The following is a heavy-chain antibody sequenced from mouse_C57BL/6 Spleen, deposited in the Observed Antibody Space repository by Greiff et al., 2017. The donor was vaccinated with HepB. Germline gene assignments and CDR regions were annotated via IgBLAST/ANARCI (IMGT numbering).Heavy chain of an antibody. Sequence: LVEPGAELVKPGASVKLSCKASGYTFTSYWMHWVKQRPGQGLEWIGMIHPNSGSTNYNEKFKSKATLTVDKSSSTAYMQLSSLTSEDSAVYYCARSYGSSYWYFDVWGTGTTVTVSS. CDR2: IHPNSGST. V-gene: IGHV1-64*01. CDR1: GYTFTSYW. CDR3: ARSYGSSYWYFDV. J-gene: IGHJ1*03. D-gene: IGHD1-1*01.